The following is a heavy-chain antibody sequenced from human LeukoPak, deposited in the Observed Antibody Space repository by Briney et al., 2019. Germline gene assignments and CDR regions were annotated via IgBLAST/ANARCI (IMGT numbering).Heavy chain of an antibody. V-gene: IGHV1-8*02. D-gene: IGHD6-13*01. Sequence: ASVKVSCKASGYTFTSYGISWVRQAPGQGLEWMGWMNPNSGNTGYAQKFQGRVTMTRNTSISTAYMELSSLRSEDTAVYYCARELAAGTNDYWGQGTLVTVSS. CDR3: ARELAAGTNDY. CDR2: MNPNSGNT. J-gene: IGHJ4*02. CDR1: GYTFTSYG.